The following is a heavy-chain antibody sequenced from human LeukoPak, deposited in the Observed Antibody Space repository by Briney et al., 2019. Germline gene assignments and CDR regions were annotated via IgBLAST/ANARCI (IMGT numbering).Heavy chain of an antibody. Sequence: GGSLSLSCAASAFTFSDYSMNWVRQAPGKGLEWVSYISGRSSTIYYADSVKGRFTISRDNAKNSMYLQMNSLRAEDTAVYYCARDRIKSGSYYFDYWGRETLVTVSS. CDR2: ISGRSSTI. J-gene: IGHJ4*02. CDR1: AFTFSDYS. CDR3: ARDRIKSGSYYFDY. V-gene: IGHV3-48*01. D-gene: IGHD1-26*01.